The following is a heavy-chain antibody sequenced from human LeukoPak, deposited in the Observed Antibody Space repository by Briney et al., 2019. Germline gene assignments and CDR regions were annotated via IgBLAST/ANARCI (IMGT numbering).Heavy chain of an antibody. D-gene: IGHD3-3*01. Sequence: PSETLSLTCTVSGGSISSGGYSWSWIRQPPGKGLEWIGYIYHSGSTYYNPSLKSRVTISVDRSKNQFSLKLSSVTAADTAVYYCARQPPTYDFWSGLSRSAAFDIWGQGTMVTVSS. V-gene: IGHV4-30-2*01. CDR2: IYHSGST. J-gene: IGHJ3*02. CDR3: ARQPPTYDFWSGLSRSAAFDI. CDR1: GGSISSGGYS.